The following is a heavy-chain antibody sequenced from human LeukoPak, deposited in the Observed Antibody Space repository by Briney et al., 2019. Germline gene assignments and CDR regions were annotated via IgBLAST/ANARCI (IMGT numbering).Heavy chain of an antibody. Sequence: ASVKVSCKASGYTITDYYIHWVRQAPGQGLEWMGWINPNSGGTNYAQKFQGRVTMTRDTSISTAYMELSRLRSDDTAVYYCARTRRWGLRPVGYFDYWGQGTLVTVSS. V-gene: IGHV1-2*02. CDR1: GYTITDYY. J-gene: IGHJ4*02. CDR2: INPNSGGT. CDR3: ARTRRWGLRPVGYFDY. D-gene: IGHD2-21*02.